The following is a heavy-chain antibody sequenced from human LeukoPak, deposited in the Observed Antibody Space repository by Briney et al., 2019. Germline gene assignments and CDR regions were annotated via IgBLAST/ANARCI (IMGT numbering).Heavy chain of an antibody. CDR3: ARFSYGIAAARIDY. V-gene: IGHV4-61*02. CDR1: GGSISSGGYY. D-gene: IGHD6-13*01. Sequence: PSETLSLTCTVSGGSISSGGYYWSWIRQPAGKGLEWIGRIYTSGSTNYNPSLKSRVTISVDTSKNQFSLKLSSVTAADTAVYYCARFSYGIAAARIDYWGQGTLVTVSS. J-gene: IGHJ4*02. CDR2: IYTSGST.